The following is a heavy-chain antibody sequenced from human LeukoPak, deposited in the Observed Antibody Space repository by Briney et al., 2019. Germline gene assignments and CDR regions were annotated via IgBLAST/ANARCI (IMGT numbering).Heavy chain of an antibody. D-gene: IGHD3-22*01. CDR2: ISVSSTYI. J-gene: IGHJ4*02. V-gene: IGHV3-21*01. Sequence: PGGSLRLSCAVSGFTFSTYWMNWVRQAPGKGLEWVSSISVSSTYIDYADSVKGRFTISRDNAKNALYLKIDITRAETTAVYYCTRDHSSGRYFDFWGQGTLVTVSS. CDR1: GFTFSTYW. CDR3: TRDHSSGRYFDF.